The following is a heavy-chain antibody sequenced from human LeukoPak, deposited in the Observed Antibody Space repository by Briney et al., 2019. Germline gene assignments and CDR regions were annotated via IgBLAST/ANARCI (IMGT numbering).Heavy chain of an antibody. CDR3: ARLRTPYCSSTSCYVAFDI. D-gene: IGHD2-2*01. J-gene: IGHJ3*02. CDR1: GFTFSSYG. Sequence: GGSLRLSCAASGFTFSSYGMHWVRQAPGKGLEWVASIRYDGSNKYYADSVKGRFTISRDNSKNTLYLQMNSLRAEDTAVYYCARLRTPYCSSTSCYVAFDIWGQGTMVTVSS. V-gene: IGHV3-30*02. CDR2: IRYDGSNK.